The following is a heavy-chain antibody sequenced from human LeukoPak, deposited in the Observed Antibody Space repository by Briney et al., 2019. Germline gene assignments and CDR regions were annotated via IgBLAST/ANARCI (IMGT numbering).Heavy chain of an antibody. CDR2: INWNGGST. D-gene: IGHD6-19*01. CDR1: GFTFDDYG. J-gene: IGHJ4*02. V-gene: IGHV3-20*04. CDR3: ARELYSSGCHHFDY. Sequence: SGGSLRLSCAASGFTFDDYGMSWVRQAPGKGLEWVSGINWNGGSTGYADSVKGRFTISRDNSKNTLYLQMNSLRAEDTAVYYCARELYSSGCHHFDYWGQGTLVTVSS.